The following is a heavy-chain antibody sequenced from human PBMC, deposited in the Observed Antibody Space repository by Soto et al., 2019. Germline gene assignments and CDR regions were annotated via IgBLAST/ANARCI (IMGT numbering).Heavy chain of an antibody. J-gene: IGHJ4*02. CDR3: ARGQEVGAHFFDS. CDR1: GXTFSGFY. V-gene: IGHV3-13*01. Sequence: GSLRLSCDASGXTFSGFYMHWVRQPTGKGLELVSTIGTAGDTYYAVSVKCRFTISRDNAKNSLSLQMNSLRAGDTDVYFCARGQEVGAHFFDSWGQGTQATVS. CDR2: IGTAGDT. D-gene: IGHD2-15*01.